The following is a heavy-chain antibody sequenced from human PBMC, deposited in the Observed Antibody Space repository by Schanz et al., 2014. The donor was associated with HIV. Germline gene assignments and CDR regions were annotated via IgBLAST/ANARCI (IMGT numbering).Heavy chain of an antibody. D-gene: IGHD6-13*01. CDR3: ARDYIAAPGTFDH. CDR2: IIPIFGTA. Sequence: QVQLVQSGAEVKKPGSSVKVSCKASEGTLSSNAISWVRQAPGQGLEWMGGIIPIFGTATYAQKFQGRVTVTADESTSTAYMELSSLRFEDTAVYYCARDYIAAPGTFDHWGQGTLVTVSS. J-gene: IGHJ4*02. CDR1: EGTLSSNA. V-gene: IGHV1-69*01.